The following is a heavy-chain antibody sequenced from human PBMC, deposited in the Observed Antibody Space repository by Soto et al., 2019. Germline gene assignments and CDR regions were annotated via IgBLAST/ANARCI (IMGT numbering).Heavy chain of an antibody. CDR2: FYHAGSP. CDR1: GGSIRSSSW. V-gene: IGHV4-4*02. CDR3: ARASSFRGDFDF. J-gene: IGHJ3*01. D-gene: IGHD2-21*01. Sequence: LSLTCAVSGGSIRSSSWWTWLRQSPGKGLEWIGEFYHAGSPHYNPSFQSRVTISADTSKNLFSLRLTSVTAADTAIYYCARASSFRGDFDFWGQGTAVTVSS.